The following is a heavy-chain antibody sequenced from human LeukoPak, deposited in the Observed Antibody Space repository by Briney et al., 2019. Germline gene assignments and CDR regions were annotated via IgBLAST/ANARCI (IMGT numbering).Heavy chain of an antibody. Sequence: SETLSLTCTVSGGSISSGGYYWNWIRQPPGKGLEWIGYISYSGSTYYSPSLKSRVTISVDTSKNQFSLKLSSVTAADTAVYYCARGVGSRGRFDFWGQGTLVTVSS. CDR1: GGSISSGGYY. J-gene: IGHJ4*02. V-gene: IGHV4-31*03. CDR3: ARGVGSRGRFDF. CDR2: ISYSGST. D-gene: IGHD3-10*01.